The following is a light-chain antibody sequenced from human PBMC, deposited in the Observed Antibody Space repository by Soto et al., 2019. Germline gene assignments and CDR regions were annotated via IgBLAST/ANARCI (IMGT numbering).Light chain of an antibody. Sequence: QSALTQPPSASGSPGQSVTISCTGTSSDVGGYNFVSWYQQHPGKAPKLMIYEVSERPSGVPERFSGSKSGNTASLTVSGLQADDEADYYCTSSAGSNIPVVFGGGTKLTVL. CDR1: SSDVGGYNF. CDR2: EVS. CDR3: TSSAGSNIPVV. J-gene: IGLJ2*01. V-gene: IGLV2-8*01.